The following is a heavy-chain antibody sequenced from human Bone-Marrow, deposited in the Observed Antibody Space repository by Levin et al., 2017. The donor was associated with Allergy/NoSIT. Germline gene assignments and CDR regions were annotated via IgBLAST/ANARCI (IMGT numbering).Heavy chain of an antibody. Sequence: GGSLRLSCAASGFTFSSYAMNWVRQAPGKGLEWVSGISGSGGNTYYADAVKGRFTISRDNSKNTLYLQMNSLRAEDTALYYCAKDVSGAYGSRTKDAFDSWGQGTMVTVSA. CDR1: GFTFSSYA. V-gene: IGHV3-23*01. CDR3: AKDVSGAYGSRTKDAFDS. CDR2: ISGSGGNT. J-gene: IGHJ3*02. D-gene: IGHD5-12*01.